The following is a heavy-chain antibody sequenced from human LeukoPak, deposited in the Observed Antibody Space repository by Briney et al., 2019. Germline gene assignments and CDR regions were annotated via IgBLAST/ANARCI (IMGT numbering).Heavy chain of an antibody. J-gene: IGHJ4*02. CDR2: ISSTGTTI. CDR1: GFTFSDYS. CDR3: AKVASGGNYYFDY. V-gene: IGHV3-11*01. D-gene: IGHD3-10*01. Sequence: GGSLRLSCEASGFTFSDYSMSWLRQAPGKGLEWISYISSTGTTIYYTDSVKGRFTISRDNAKKTLFLQMSTLRAEDTAEYYCAKVASGGNYYFDYWGQGTLVTVSS.